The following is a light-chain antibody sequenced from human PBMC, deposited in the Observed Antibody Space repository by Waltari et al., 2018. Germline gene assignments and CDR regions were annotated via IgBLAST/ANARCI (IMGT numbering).Light chain of an antibody. J-gene: IGLJ1*01. CDR3: SSYTSSSTYV. CDR1: TSDVGGYNY. CDR2: EVS. V-gene: IGLV2-14*01. Sequence: QSALTQPASVSGSPGQSITISCTGTTSDVGGYNYASWYQKHPAKAPKLMIYEVSNRPSGVSNRFSGSKSGNTASLTISGLQAEDEADYYCSSYTSSSTYVFGTGTKVTVL.